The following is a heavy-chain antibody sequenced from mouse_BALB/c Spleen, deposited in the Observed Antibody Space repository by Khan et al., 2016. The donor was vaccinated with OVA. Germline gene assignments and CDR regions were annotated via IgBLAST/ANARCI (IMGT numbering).Heavy chain of an antibody. CDR2: ISTGGGST. V-gene: IGHV5-12-1*01. D-gene: IGHD1-1*01. CDR3: ARPHYYGSNYYFDY. Sequence: EVELVESGGGLVKPGGSLKLSCAASGFAFSSYDMSWVRQTPEKRLEWVAFISTGGGSTYYPDTVKGRFTISRDNAKNTLYLQMSSRKSDDTAMYYCARPHYYGSNYYFDYWGQGTTLTVSS. CDR1: GFAFSSYD. J-gene: IGHJ2*01.